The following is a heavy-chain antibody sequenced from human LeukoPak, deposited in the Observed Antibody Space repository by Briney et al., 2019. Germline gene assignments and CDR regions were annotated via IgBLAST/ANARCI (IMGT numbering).Heavy chain of an antibody. J-gene: IGHJ5*02. CDR2: IKHSGTT. CDR1: GGPLSGYY. D-gene: IGHD4-23*01. Sequence: PSETLSLTCVVYGGPLSGYYWSWIRQPPGKGLAWIGGIKHSGTTIYNPSLKSRVTISEDTSKNHVSLKVRAVTAADTALYYCTRGPLHGGNSGWFDPGGQGTLVTVSS. V-gene: IGHV4-34*01. CDR3: TRGPLHGGNSGWFDP.